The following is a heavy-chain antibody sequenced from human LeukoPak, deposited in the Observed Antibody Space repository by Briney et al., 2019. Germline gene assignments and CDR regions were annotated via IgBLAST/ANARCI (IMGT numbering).Heavy chain of an antibody. CDR3: TRPVCGSSGCYDWYFDL. J-gene: IGHJ2*01. V-gene: IGHV3-74*01. Sequence: PGGSLRLSCGASGITFSNYCMHWVRQAPGKGLVWVSHINSDGSNTNYADSVKGRFTISRDNAKNTVYLQMNSLRAEDTAVYFCTRPVCGSSGCYDWYFDLWGRGTLVTVSS. CDR2: INSDGSNT. D-gene: IGHD2-2*01. CDR1: GITFSNYC.